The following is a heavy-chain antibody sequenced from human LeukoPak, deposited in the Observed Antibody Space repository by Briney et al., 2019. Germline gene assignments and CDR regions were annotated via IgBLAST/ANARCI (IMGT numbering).Heavy chain of an antibody. CDR1: GYSFTSYW. CDR2: IYPGDSDT. CDR3: ALQNYYGSGSLWFDP. V-gene: IGHV5-51*01. J-gene: IGHJ5*02. Sequence: GESLKISCKGSGYSFTSYWIGWVRQMPGRGLEWMGIIYPGDSDTRYSPSFQGQVTISADKSISTAYLQWSSLKASDTAMYYCALQNYYGSGSLWFDPWGQGTLVTVSS. D-gene: IGHD3-10*01.